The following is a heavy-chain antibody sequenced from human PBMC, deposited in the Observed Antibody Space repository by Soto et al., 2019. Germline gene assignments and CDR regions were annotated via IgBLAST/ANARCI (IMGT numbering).Heavy chain of an antibody. CDR2: IDYDGSST. V-gene: IGHV3-74*01. CDR3: ATNPSGYSYGFFAF. Sequence: PEGSLRLSCAASGFTFSNSWMHWVRQAPGKGLVWVARIDYDGSSTTYAESVKGRFTISRDNAKNRVYLHMNSLSPEDTALYYCATNPSGYSYGFFAFWGQGTLVTVSS. J-gene: IGHJ4*02. CDR1: GFTFSNSW. D-gene: IGHD5-18*01.